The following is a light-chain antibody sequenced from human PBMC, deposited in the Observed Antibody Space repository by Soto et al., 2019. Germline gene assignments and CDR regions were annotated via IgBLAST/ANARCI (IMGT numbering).Light chain of an antibody. V-gene: IGKV1-39*01. Sequence: DIQMTQSPSSLSASVGDRVTITCRASQSISSYLSWYQQKPGKAPKHLINVASTLQSVVPSRYSGSASGTDFTLAISSLQPEDFATYYCQQSSSTPQTFGGGTRVEIK. CDR3: QQSSSTPQT. CDR1: QSISSY. J-gene: IGKJ4*01. CDR2: VAS.